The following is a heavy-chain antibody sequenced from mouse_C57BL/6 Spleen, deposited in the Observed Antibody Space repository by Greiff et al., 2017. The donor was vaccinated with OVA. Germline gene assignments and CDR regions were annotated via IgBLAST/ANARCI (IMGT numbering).Heavy chain of an antibody. CDR2: INPGSGGT. D-gene: IGHD2-1*01. Sequence: VQLQQSGAELVRPGTSVKVSCKASGYAFTNYLIEWVKQRPGQGLEWIGVINPGSGGTNYNEKFKGKATLTADKSSSTAYMQLSSLTSEDSAVYYCTSGGKGYWGQGTTLTVSS. V-gene: IGHV1-54*01. J-gene: IGHJ2*01. CDR1: GYAFTNYL. CDR3: TSGGKGY.